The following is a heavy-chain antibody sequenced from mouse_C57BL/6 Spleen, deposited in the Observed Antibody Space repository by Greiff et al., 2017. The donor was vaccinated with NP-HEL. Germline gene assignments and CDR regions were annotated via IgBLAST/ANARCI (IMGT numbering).Heavy chain of an antibody. D-gene: IGHD1-1*01. J-gene: IGHJ3*01. Sequence: QVQLQQSGAELGKPGASVKLSCKASGYTFTTYPIEWMTQNPGKSLEWIGNFHPYNDDTKYNEKFKGKATLSVEKSSSTVYLDLSRLTSEVSAVYYCAMNCGSSYGFAYWGQGTLVTVSA. CDR1: GYTFTTYP. V-gene: IGHV1-47*01. CDR3: AMNCGSSYGFAY. CDR2: FHPYNDDT.